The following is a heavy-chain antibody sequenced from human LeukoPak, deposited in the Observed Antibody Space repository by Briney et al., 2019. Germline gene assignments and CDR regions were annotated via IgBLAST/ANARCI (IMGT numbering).Heavy chain of an antibody. Sequence: GGSLRLSCAASGFTFSSYAMSWVRQAPGKGLEWVSAISGSGGSTYYADSVKGRFTISRDNSKNTLYLQMNSLRAEDTAVYYCAKDLKGYSGSRNWFDPWGQGTLVTVSS. J-gene: IGHJ5*02. V-gene: IGHV3-23*01. CDR3: AKDLKGYSGSRNWFDP. CDR2: ISGSGGST. CDR1: GFTFSSYA. D-gene: IGHD1-26*01.